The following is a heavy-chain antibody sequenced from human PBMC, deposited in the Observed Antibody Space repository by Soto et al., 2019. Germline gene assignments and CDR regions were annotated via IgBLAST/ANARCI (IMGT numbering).Heavy chain of an antibody. J-gene: IGHJ4*02. CDR3: ASLMFDCGGDCYRVRDY. CDR1: GGSISSYY. D-gene: IGHD2-21*02. V-gene: IGHV4-59*01. Sequence: SETLSLTCTVSGGSISSYYWSWIRQPPGKGLEWIGYIYYSGSTNYNPSLKSRVTIPVDTSKNQFSLKLSSVTAADTAVYYCASLMFDCGGDCYRVRDYWGQGTLVTVSS. CDR2: IYYSGST.